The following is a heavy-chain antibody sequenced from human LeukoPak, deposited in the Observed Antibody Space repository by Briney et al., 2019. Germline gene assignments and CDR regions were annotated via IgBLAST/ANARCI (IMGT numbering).Heavy chain of an antibody. CDR1: GGTFSSYA. D-gene: IGHD5-18*01. CDR3: AREPRDLIRDTAMVFPDY. Sequence: SVKVSCKASGGTFSSYAISWVRQAPGQGLEWMGGIIPIFGTANYAQKFQGRVTITADESTSTAYMELSSLRSEDTAVYYCAREPRDLIRDTAMVFPDYWGQGTLVTVSS. V-gene: IGHV1-69*13. CDR2: IIPIFGTA. J-gene: IGHJ4*02.